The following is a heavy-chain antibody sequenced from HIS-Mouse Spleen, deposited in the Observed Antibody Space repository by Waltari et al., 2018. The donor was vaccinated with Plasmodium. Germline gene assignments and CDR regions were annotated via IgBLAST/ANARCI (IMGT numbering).Heavy chain of an antibody. CDR3: ASSWYWYFDL. CDR2: IGTAGDT. D-gene: IGHD6-13*01. J-gene: IGHJ2*01. V-gene: IGHV3-13*01. Sequence: EVQLVDSGGGLVQPGGSLLLSCAASGFPFSSSDLHWVRQATGKCLEWVSAIGTAGDTYYPGSVKGRFTISRENAKNSLYLQMNSLRAGDTAVYYCASSWYWYFDLWGRGTLVTVSS. CDR1: GFPFSSSD.